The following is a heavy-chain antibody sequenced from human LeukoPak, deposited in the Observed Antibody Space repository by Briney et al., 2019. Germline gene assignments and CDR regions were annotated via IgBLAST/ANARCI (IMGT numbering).Heavy chain of an antibody. Sequence: IPSETLSLTCTVSGGSISSSSYYWGWIRQPPGKGLEWIGSIYYSGSTYYNPSLKSRVTISVDTSKNQFSLKLSSVTAADTAVYYCARRPWGSGSSYWGQGTLVTVSS. D-gene: IGHD3-10*01. V-gene: IGHV4-39*01. J-gene: IGHJ4*02. CDR1: GGSISSSSYY. CDR3: ARRPWGSGSSY. CDR2: IYYSGST.